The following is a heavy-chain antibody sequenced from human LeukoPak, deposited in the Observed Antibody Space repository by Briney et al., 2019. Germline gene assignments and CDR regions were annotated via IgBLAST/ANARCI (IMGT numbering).Heavy chain of an antibody. Sequence: GGSLRLSCAASGFTFRSFTWGWSGQAPGKGLKWFPTITTSDGNTYYADSVKGRFTVSRDNSKNTLYLQMNSLRAEDTAVYYCAKDGGLWVSAHWGDSWGRGTLVTVSS. V-gene: IGHV3-23*01. CDR2: ITTSDGNT. CDR1: GFTFRSFT. CDR3: AKDGGLWVSAHWGDS. D-gene: IGHD7-27*01. J-gene: IGHJ4*02.